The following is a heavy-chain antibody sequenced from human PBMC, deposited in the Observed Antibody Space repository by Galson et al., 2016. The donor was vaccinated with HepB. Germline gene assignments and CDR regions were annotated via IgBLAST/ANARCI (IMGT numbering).Heavy chain of an antibody. Sequence: SLRLSCAASGLTLGNYWMNWARQAPGKGLEWLANIKKDGSEINYVDSVKGRFTISGDNAKNSLYLQMNSLRAEDTALYYCTRNFDLWGRGTQVTVSS. V-gene: IGHV3-7*04. CDR3: TRNFDL. J-gene: IGHJ2*01. CDR2: IKKDGSEI. CDR1: GLTLGNYW.